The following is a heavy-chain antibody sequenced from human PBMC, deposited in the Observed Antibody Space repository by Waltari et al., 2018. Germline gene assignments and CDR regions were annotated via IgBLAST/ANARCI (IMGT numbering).Heavy chain of an antibody. V-gene: IGHV3-48*01. CDR2: IGLGGGPV. CDR3: ARGSAAGIAS. Sequence: EVQLVESGGGLVQPGGSLRLSCAASGFTFSSFSMHWVRQGPGKGLEWISYIGLGGGPVNYADSVKGRFTIFRDNDKNSLYLEMNSLRAEDTGLYYCARGSAAGIASWGQGTLVTVSS. J-gene: IGHJ5*01. CDR1: GFTFSSFS. D-gene: IGHD6-13*01.